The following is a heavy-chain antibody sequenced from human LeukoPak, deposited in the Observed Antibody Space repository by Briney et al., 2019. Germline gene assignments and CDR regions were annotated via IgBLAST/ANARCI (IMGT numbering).Heavy chain of an antibody. Sequence: SETLSLTCTVSGGSISSYYWSWIRQPAGKGLEWIGRIYTSGSTNYNPSLKSRVTMSVDTSKNQFSLKLSSVTAADTAVYYCARLRLGYCSGGSCYGYYMDVWGKGTTVTIS. J-gene: IGHJ6*03. V-gene: IGHV4-4*07. CDR3: ARLRLGYCSGGSCYGYYMDV. D-gene: IGHD2-15*01. CDR1: GGSISSYY. CDR2: IYTSGST.